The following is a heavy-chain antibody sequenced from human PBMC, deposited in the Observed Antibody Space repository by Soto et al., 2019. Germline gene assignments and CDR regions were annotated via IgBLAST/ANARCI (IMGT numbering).Heavy chain of an antibody. D-gene: IGHD6-13*01. Sequence: PWGSLRLSCTASGFTFITYAITFFRQAPGRGLEWVSAISGSGSTFYANSVKGRFTISRDNSRNTVSLQMHSLRAEDSAIYYCAKGSSHYYYGMDVWGQGTTVTVSS. V-gene: IGHV3-23*01. J-gene: IGHJ6*02. CDR3: AKGSSHYYYGMDV. CDR1: GFTFITYA. CDR2: ISGSGST.